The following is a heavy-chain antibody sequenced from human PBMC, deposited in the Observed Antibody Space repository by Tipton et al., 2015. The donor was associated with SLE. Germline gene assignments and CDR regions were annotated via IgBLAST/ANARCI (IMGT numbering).Heavy chain of an antibody. CDR3: AKGPGWLSY. D-gene: IGHD3-22*01. Sequence: SLRLSCAASGFTFHDYAMHWVRQAPGKGLEWVSSINWDSDNIVYAGSVKGRFTISRDNAKNSLYLKMDSLRAEDTAFYYCAKGPGWLSYWGQGTLVTVSS. J-gene: IGHJ4*02. V-gene: IGHV3-9*01. CDR1: GFTFHDYA. CDR2: INWDSDNI.